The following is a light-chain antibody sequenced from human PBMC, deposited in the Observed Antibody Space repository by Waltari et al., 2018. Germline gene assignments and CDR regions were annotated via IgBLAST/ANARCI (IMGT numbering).Light chain of an antibody. Sequence: QSVLTQPPSASGTPGQRVTISCSGTTSNIGRDTVTWFRPHPGTAPKLLMYSYTQRPSGVPDRFSGSKSGTSASLAISGLQSDDEADYYCAAWDYRLNIWVFGGGTKLTVL. J-gene: IGLJ3*02. CDR1: TSNIGRDT. CDR3: AAWDYRLNIWV. V-gene: IGLV1-44*01. CDR2: SYT.